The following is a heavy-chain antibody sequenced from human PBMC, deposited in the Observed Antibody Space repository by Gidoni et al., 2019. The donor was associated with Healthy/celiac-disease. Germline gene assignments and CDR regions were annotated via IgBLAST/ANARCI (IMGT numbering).Heavy chain of an antibody. J-gene: IGHJ3*02. Sequence: QVQLVQSGAEVKKPGASVKVSCKASGYTFTGYYMHWVRQAPGQGLEWMGWINPNSGGTNYAQKFQGWVTMTRDTSISTAYMELSRLRSDDTAVYYCARVPNSSGWYPSYAFDIWGQGTMVTVSS. CDR1: GYTFTGYY. D-gene: IGHD6-19*01. V-gene: IGHV1-2*04. CDR2: INPNSGGT. CDR3: ARVPNSSGWYPSYAFDI.